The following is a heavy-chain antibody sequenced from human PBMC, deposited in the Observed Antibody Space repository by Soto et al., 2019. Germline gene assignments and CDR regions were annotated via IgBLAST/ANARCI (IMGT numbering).Heavy chain of an antibody. CDR2: IWYDGSNK. V-gene: IGHV3-33*06. CDR1: GFTFSSYG. CDR3: AKSDGSGSFDDY. D-gene: IGHD6-19*01. J-gene: IGHJ4*02. Sequence: PVGSLRLSCAASGFTFSSYGMHWVRQAPGKGLEWVAVIWYDGSNKYYADSVKGRFTISRDNPKNTLFLQMNGLRGEDTAVYYCAKSDGSGSFDDYWGQGTLVTVSS.